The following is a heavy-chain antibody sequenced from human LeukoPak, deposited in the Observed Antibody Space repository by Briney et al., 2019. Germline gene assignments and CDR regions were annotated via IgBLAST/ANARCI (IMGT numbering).Heavy chain of an antibody. CDR2: IGAYNGNP. J-gene: IGHJ3*01. D-gene: IGHD3-16*01. CDR1: GYTFSNYA. Sequence: GASVKVSCKASGYTFSNYAISWVRQAPGQGLEWMGWIGAYNGNPDCTQSLQGRVTMTTDTSTSTAYMELRSLESDDTAVYYCAREDPGGAFDVWGRGTMVTVS. CDR3: AREDPGGAFDV. V-gene: IGHV1-18*01.